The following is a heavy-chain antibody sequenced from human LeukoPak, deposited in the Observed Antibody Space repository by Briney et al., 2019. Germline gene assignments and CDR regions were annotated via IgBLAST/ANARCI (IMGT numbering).Heavy chain of an antibody. D-gene: IGHD3-22*01. CDR3: ARESYDSSGYHFDY. CDR2: ISYDGSNK. J-gene: IGHJ4*02. CDR1: GFTFSSYA. V-gene: IGHV3-30-3*01. Sequence: PGRSLRLSCAASGFTFSSYAMHWVRQAPGKGLEWVAVISYDGSNKYYADSVKGRFTISRDNSKNTLYLQMNSLRAEDTAVYYCARESYDSSGYHFDYWGQGTLVTVSS.